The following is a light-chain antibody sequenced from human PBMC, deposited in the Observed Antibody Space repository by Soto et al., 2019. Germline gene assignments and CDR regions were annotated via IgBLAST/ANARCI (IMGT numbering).Light chain of an antibody. CDR3: HQYGNFPYT. CDR1: QSVSGSD. J-gene: IGKJ2*01. V-gene: IGKV3-20*01. Sequence: EVVLTQSPGTLSLSPGERATLSCRASQSVSGSDLAWYQQKPGQAPRLLISGVSNRATGTPDRFSGSGSGTDFTLTISSLEPEDFAVFYCHQYGNFPYTFGPGTKVQIK. CDR2: GVS.